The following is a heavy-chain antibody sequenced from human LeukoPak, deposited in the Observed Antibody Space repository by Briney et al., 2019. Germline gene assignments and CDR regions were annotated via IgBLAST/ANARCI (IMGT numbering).Heavy chain of an antibody. CDR2: IYYSGST. J-gene: IGHJ4*02. Sequence: PSETLSLTCTVSGGSISSSSYYWSWIRQPPGKGLEWIGYIYYSGSTNYNPSLKSRVTISVDTSKNQFSLKLSSVTAADTAVYYCARDYLLGYCSGGSCSERDYWGQGTLVTVSS. CDR1: GGSISSSSYY. CDR3: ARDYLLGYCSGGSCSERDY. V-gene: IGHV4-61*01. D-gene: IGHD2-15*01.